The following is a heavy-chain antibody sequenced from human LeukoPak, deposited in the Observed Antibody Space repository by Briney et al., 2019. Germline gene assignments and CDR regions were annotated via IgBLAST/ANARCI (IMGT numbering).Heavy chain of an antibody. Sequence: SETLSLTCAVYGGSFSGYYWSWIRQPPGKGLEWIGEINHSGSTNYNPSLKSRVTISVGTSKNQFSLKLSSVTAADTAVYYCARSSKYSSSHWYFDLWGRGTLVTVSS. V-gene: IGHV4-34*01. CDR2: INHSGST. D-gene: IGHD6-6*01. J-gene: IGHJ2*01. CDR3: ARSSKYSSSHWYFDL. CDR1: GGSFSGYY.